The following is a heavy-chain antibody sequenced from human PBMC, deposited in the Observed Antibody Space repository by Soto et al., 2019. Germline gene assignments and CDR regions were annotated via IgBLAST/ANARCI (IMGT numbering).Heavy chain of an antibody. V-gene: IGHV1-69*05. J-gene: IGHJ6*02. CDR2: IIPIFGTA. Sequence: SVKVSCKASGGTFSSYAISWVRQAPGQGLEWMGGIIPIFGTAKYAQKFQGRVTITRDTSTSTAYMELSSLRSEDTAVYYCASEYCGGDCYSAARYGMDVWGQGTTVTVSS. D-gene: IGHD2-21*02. CDR3: ASEYCGGDCYSAARYGMDV. CDR1: GGTFSSYA.